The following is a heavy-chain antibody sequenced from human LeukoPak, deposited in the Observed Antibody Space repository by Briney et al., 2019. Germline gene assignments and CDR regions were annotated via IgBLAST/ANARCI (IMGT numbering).Heavy chain of an antibody. CDR1: GFIFCDYY. CDR2: ITGSGDSI. V-gene: IGHV3-11*01. D-gene: IGHD6-6*01. Sequence: PGGSLRLSCVGSGFIFCDYYMNWIRQAPGKGLEWISFITGSGDSIYYADSVKGRFTFSRDNAKNSLYLQMNSLGAEDTAVYFCARDPEYSDKWGQGTLVTVSS. CDR3: ARDPEYSDK. J-gene: IGHJ4*02.